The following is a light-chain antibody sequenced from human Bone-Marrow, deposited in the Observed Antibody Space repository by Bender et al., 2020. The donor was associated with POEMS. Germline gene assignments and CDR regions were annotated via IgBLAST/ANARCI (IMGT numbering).Light chain of an antibody. Sequence: QSALSQPASVSGSPGKSITISCTGTSSDVGSYNLVSWYQQYPGKVPTLLIYGDNQRPSGISGRFSVSKSRNTASLTISGLQVEDEADYYCCSHTQTGGYVFGSGTRVTVL. CDR3: CSHTQTGGYV. J-gene: IGLJ1*01. CDR2: GDN. CDR1: SSDVGSYNL. V-gene: IGLV2-23*01.